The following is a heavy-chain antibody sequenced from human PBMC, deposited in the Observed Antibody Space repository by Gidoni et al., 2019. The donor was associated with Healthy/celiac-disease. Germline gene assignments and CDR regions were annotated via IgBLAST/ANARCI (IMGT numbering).Heavy chain of an antibody. CDR1: GGSISSGGYY. J-gene: IGHJ6*02. CDR2: IYYSGST. CDR3: ARDARAGTYYYGMDV. Sequence: QVQLQESGPGLVKPSQTLSLTCTVSGGSISSGGYYWSWIRQHHGKGLEWIGYIYYSGSTYYNPSLKSRVTISVDTSKNQFSLKLSSVTAADTAVYYCARDARAGTYYYGMDVWGQGTTVTVSS. V-gene: IGHV4-31*03. D-gene: IGHD6-19*01.